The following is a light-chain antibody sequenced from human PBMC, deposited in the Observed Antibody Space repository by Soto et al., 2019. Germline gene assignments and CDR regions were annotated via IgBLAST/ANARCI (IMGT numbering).Light chain of an antibody. CDR2: GDT. Sequence: QSVLTQPPSVSGAPGQRVTISCTGSSSNIGAGYDVHWYQQLPETAPKLLIYGDTNRPSGVPDRFSGSKSGTSASLAINGLRAEDEADYYCQSYDSRRRGYVVFGGGTKLTVL. CDR3: QSYDSRRRGYVV. V-gene: IGLV1-40*01. J-gene: IGLJ2*01. CDR1: SSNIGAGYD.